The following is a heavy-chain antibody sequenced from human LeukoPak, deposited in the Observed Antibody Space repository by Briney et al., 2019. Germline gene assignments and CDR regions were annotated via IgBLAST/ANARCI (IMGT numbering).Heavy chain of an antibody. CDR3: AKSRSGIVVVPAAIYY. CDR1: GFTFSSYG. D-gene: IGHD2-2*01. J-gene: IGHJ4*02. Sequence: GGSLRLSCAPSGFTFSSYGTHWVRQAPGKGREWVAYIRYDGSNKYYADSVKGRFTISRDNSKNTLYLQMNSLRVEDTAVYYCAKSRSGIVVVPAAIYYWGQGTLVTVSS. CDR2: IRYDGSNK. V-gene: IGHV3-30*02.